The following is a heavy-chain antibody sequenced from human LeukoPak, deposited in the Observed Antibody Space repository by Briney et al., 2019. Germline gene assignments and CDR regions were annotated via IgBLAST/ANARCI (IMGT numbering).Heavy chain of an antibody. J-gene: IGHJ4*02. CDR2: ISGSGST. D-gene: IGHD1-26*01. V-gene: IGHV3-23*01. Sequence: GGSLRLSCAASGFTFSSYAMSRVRQAPGKGLEWVSGISGSGSTFYADSVKGRFTISRDNAKNSLYLQMNSLRAEGTAVYYCASARIVGATYYFDYWGQGTLVTVSS. CDR1: GFTFSSYA. CDR3: ASARIVGATYYFDY.